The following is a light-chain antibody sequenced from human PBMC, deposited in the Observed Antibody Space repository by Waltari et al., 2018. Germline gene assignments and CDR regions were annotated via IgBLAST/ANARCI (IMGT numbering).Light chain of an antibody. CDR2: EVP. J-gene: IGLJ1*01. CDR3: CSYAGSNTFYV. V-gene: IGLV2-23*02. Sequence: QSALTQPASVSGSPGQSITISCIGTSRDVGSYNFVSWYQQLPGKAPKLMVYEVPKRPRGVSMRFPGSQSGTTASLTISGLQAEDEADYYCCSYAGSNTFYVFGTGTKVTVL. CDR1: SRDVGSYNF.